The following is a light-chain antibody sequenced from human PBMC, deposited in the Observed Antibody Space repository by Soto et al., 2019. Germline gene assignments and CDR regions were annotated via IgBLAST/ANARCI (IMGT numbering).Light chain of an antibody. CDR3: QQRLYWRPLT. Sequence: ETVLTQSPATLSLSPGERATLSCRASRSVDKYLAWYQQKPGQAPRLVIYDASNRATGIPARFSGSGSGTDFTLTINSLEPEDFAVYYWQQRLYWRPLTFGGGTKVEI. V-gene: IGKV3-11*01. CDR1: RSVDKY. J-gene: IGKJ4*01. CDR2: DAS.